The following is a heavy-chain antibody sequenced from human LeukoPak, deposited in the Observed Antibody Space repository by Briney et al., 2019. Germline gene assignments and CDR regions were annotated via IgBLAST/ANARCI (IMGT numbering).Heavy chain of an antibody. D-gene: IGHD4-17*01. CDR2: IYYSGST. Sequence: SQTLSLTCTVSGGSISSGGYYWSWIRQPPGKGLEWIGYIYYSGSTNYNPSLKSRVTISVDTSKNQFSLKLSSVTAADTAVYYCARPAYGDPWYFDLWGRGTLVTVSS. J-gene: IGHJ2*01. CDR3: ARPAYGDPWYFDL. V-gene: IGHV4-61*08. CDR1: GGSISSGGYY.